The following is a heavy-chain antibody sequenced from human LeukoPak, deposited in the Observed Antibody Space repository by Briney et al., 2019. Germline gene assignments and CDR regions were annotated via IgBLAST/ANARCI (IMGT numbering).Heavy chain of an antibody. Sequence: GGSLRLSCSASGFTFSSYAMHWVRQAPGKGLEYVSTISSNGGTTYYADSVKGRFTISRDNSKNTLYLQMSSLKAEDTAVYYCVKGHDSSGYYLSYFDYWGQGALVTVSS. CDR3: VKGHDSSGYYLSYFDY. CDR1: GFTFSSYA. J-gene: IGHJ4*02. CDR2: ISSNGGTT. D-gene: IGHD3-22*01. V-gene: IGHV3-64D*09.